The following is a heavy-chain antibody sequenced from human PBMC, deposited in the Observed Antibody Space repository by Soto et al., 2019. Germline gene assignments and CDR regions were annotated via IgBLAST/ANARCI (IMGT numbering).Heavy chain of an antibody. V-gene: IGHV4-39*01. J-gene: IGHJ5*02. Sequence: PSETLSLTCTVSGGSISDISYCWGWIRQPPGKGLQWIGCMFYSGATYYNPSLKNRVTLSVDTSNNEFSLKLVSVTAPDTAVYYCARHKSGSDWLDPWGQGTLVTVSS. D-gene: IGHD2-15*01. CDR3: ARHKSGSDWLDP. CDR1: GGSISDISYC. CDR2: MFYSGAT.